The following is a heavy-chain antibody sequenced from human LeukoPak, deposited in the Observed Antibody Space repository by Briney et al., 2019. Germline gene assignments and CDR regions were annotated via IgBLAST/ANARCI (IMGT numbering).Heavy chain of an antibody. Sequence: HPGGSLRLSCGASGFIFRDYGVHWVRQAPGKGLEWVAFIRYDGSEKYYVDSVKGRFTISRDNSKNTLYLQMNSLRVEDTAVYYCAKGLDYAVDYWGQGSLVTVSS. V-gene: IGHV3-30*02. J-gene: IGHJ4*02. CDR3: AKGLDYAVDY. CDR2: IRYDGSEK. CDR1: GFIFRDYG. D-gene: IGHD4-17*01.